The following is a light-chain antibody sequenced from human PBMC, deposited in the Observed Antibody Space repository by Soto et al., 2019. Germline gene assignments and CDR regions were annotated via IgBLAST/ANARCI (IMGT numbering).Light chain of an antibody. Sequence: LPMTQSPSSFSASTRDRVTNTCRASQGISSYLAWYQQKPGKAPKLLIYAASTLQSGVPSRFSGSGSGTDFTLTISCLQSEDFATYYCQQYYSYPWTFGQGTKVDIK. V-gene: IGKV1-8*01. CDR1: QGISSY. CDR2: AAS. J-gene: IGKJ1*01. CDR3: QQYYSYPWT.